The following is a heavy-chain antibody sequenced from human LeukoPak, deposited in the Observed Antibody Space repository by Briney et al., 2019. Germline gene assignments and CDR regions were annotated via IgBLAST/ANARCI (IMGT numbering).Heavy chain of an antibody. D-gene: IGHD6-19*01. CDR3: ARRRSTNSGWYWSADYFQH. V-gene: IGHV4-39*07. CDR2: TYYSAST. Sequence: PSETLSLTCTLSGGSISSSSYYWGWLRQPPGKGLEWIVGTYYSASTYYNPYLKSRVTISVDTSKNQFSLKLSSVTAADTAVYYCARRRSTNSGWYWSADYFQHWGQGTLVTVSS. J-gene: IGHJ1*01. CDR1: GGSISSSSYY.